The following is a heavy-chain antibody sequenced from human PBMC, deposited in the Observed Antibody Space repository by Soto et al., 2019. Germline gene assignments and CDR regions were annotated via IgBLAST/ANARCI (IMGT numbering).Heavy chain of an antibody. D-gene: IGHD3-22*01. J-gene: IGHJ3*02. CDR1: GDSISRIDYY. CDR2: IYFRGNT. Sequence: SETLSLTCSVSGDSISRIDYYWTWIRQHPEKGLEWIGNIYFRGNTYYSPSLESRLTISVDTSKNQFSLKLTSVTAADTAVYYCAREGGSYDSGGYLIRGAFDIWGQGTMVTV. CDR3: AREGGSYDSGGYLIRGAFDI. V-gene: IGHV4-31*03.